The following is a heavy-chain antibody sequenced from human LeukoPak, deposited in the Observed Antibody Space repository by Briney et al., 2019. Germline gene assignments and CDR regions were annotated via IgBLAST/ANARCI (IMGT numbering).Heavy chain of an antibody. D-gene: IGHD5/OR15-5a*01. CDR2: ISSSSSYI. CDR1: GVTVSSYY. V-gene: IGHV3-21*01. Sequence: GGSLRLSCAASGVTVSSYYRNWIRQPPGKGLEWVASISSSSSYIYYAYSVNGRFTIARNNANHSLYLQMTSMRAEDTAVYYCAILNLEMSPSRFYYYVDVWGKGTTVTISS. CDR3: AILNLEMSPSRFYYYVDV. J-gene: IGHJ6*03.